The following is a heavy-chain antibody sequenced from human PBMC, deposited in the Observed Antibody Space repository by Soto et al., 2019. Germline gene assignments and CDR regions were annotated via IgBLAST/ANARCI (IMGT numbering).Heavy chain of an antibody. CDR1: GFSFISYA. CDR2: ISGSGGST. V-gene: IGHV3-23*01. CDR3: AKDFAPDYYYGMDV. Sequence: LRLSCAASGFSFISYAMSWVRQAPGEGLEWVSAISGSGGSTYYADSVKRRFTITRDNSKNTLYLQMNSLRAEDTAVYYCAKDFAPDYYYGMDVWGQGTTVTVSS. D-gene: IGHD3-3*01. J-gene: IGHJ6*02.